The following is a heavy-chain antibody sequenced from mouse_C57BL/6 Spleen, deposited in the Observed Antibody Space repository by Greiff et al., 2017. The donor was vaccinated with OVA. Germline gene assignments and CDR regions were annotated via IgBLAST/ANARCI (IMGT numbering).Heavy chain of an antibody. CDR3: ARRDYDGFAY. D-gene: IGHD2-4*01. Sequence: EVKLQESGPELVKPGASVKIPCKASGYTFTDYNMDWVKQSHGKSLEWIGDINPNNGGTIYNQKFKGKATLTVDKSSSTAYMELRSLTSEDTAVYYCARRDYDGFAYWGQGTLVTVSA. V-gene: IGHV1-18*01. CDR2: INPNNGGT. CDR1: GYTFTDYN. J-gene: IGHJ3*01.